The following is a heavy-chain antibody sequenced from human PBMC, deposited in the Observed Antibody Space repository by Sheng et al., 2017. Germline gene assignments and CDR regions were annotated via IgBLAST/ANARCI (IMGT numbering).Heavy chain of an antibody. V-gene: IGHV3-74*01. CDR3: VAGRPDSDH. Sequence: EVQLVESGGRLSSAVGGPVRLSCAASGFALSSYWMHWVRQTPGKEPVWVSRINSDATSTSYADSVKGRFTISRDTAKNTLYLQMNSLRAEDTAVYYCVAGRPDSDHWGQGTLVTVSS. J-gene: IGHJ4*02. CDR1: GFALSSYW. CDR2: INSDATST. D-gene: IGHD6-6*01.